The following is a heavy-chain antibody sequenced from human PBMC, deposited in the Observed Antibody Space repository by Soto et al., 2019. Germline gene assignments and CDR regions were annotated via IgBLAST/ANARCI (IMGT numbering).Heavy chain of an antibody. J-gene: IGHJ5*02. CDR2: ISYDGSNK. V-gene: IGHV3-30*18. D-gene: IGHD3-10*01. Sequence: GGSLRLSCAASGFTFSSYGMHWVRQAPGKGLEWVAVISYDGSNKYYADSVKGRFTISRDNSKNTLYLQMNSLRVEDTAVYYCAKDSGSGSYKAPEWFDPWGQGTLVTVSS. CDR1: GFTFSSYG. CDR3: AKDSGSGSYKAPEWFDP.